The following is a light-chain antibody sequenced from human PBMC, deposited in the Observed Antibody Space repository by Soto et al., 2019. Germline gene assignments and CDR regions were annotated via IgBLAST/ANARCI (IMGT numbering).Light chain of an antibody. CDR3: AAWDDSLNGVV. Sequence: QSVLTQPPSASGTPGQTIAISCSGGSSNIGSHTVNWYQQLPGTAPRLLIYSNTQRPSGVPDRFSGSKSGTSASLAITGLQSEYEGDYSCAAWDDSLNGVVFGGGTKLTLL. CDR1: SSNIGSHT. V-gene: IGLV1-44*01. CDR2: SNT. J-gene: IGLJ2*01.